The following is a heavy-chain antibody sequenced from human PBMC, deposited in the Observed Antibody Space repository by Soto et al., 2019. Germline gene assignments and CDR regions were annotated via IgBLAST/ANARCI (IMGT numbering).Heavy chain of an antibody. CDR1: GYSISSGYY. CDR2: IYHSGST. D-gene: IGHD3-22*01. J-gene: IGHJ4*02. CDR3: ARGYDSSGYPGY. Sequence: SETLSLTCAVSGYSISSGYYWGWIRQPPGKGLEWIGSIYHSGSTYYNPSLKSRVTISVDTSKNQFSLKLSSVTAADTAVYYCARGYDSSGYPGYWGQGTLVTVSS. V-gene: IGHV4-38-2*01.